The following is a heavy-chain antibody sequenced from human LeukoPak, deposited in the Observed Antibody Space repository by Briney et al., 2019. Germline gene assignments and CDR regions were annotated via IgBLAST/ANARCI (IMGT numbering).Heavy chain of an antibody. J-gene: IGHJ3*02. CDR3: ARSVGATPPMI. CDR1: GYTFTSYG. D-gene: IGHD1-26*01. Sequence: ASVKVSCKASGYTFTSYGISWVRQAPGQGLEWMGWINPNSGGTNYAQKFQGWVTMTRDTSISTAYMELSRLRSDDTAVYYCARSVGATPPMIWGQGTMVTVSS. V-gene: IGHV1-2*04. CDR2: INPNSGGT.